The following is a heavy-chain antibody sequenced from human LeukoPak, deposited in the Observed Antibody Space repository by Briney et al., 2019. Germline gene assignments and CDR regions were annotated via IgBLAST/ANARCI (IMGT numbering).Heavy chain of an antibody. CDR3: ARVPKGSGYFDY. CDR2: IYYSGST. J-gene: IGHJ4*02. D-gene: IGHD3-10*01. V-gene: IGHV4-59*01. CDR1: GGSISSYY. Sequence: NPSETLSLTCTVSGGSISSYYWSWIRQPPGKGLEWIGYIYYSGSTNYNPSLKSRVTISVDTSKNQCSLKLSSVTAADTAMYYCARVPKGSGYFDYWGQGTLVTVSS.